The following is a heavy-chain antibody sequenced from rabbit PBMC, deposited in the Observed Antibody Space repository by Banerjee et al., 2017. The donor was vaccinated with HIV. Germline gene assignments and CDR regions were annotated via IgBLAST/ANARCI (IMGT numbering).Heavy chain of an antibody. J-gene: IGHJ3*01. CDR2: IAGSSSGFT. CDR1: GFSFSSSDY. CDR3: PLFLTSALGWNFGW. V-gene: IGHV1S40*01. D-gene: IGHD4-1*01. Sequence: EYGGDLVQPGASLTLTCTASGFSFSSSDYMCWVRQAPGKGLEWISCIAGSSSGFTYSATWAKGRFTCSNTSSTTVTLEMPSLTSSPTAPSFSPLFLTSALGWNFGWWGQGTLVTVS.